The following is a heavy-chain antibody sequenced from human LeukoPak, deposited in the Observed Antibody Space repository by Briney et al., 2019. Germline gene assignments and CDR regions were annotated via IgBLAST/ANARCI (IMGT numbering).Heavy chain of an antibody. CDR2: TVYRSKWYY. J-gene: IGHJ5*02. V-gene: IGHV6-1*01. D-gene: IGHD2-21*01. CDR3: ARSTAPVGDDWVDP. Sequence: SQTLSLTCAISGDSVSSNSAAWNWIRQSPSRGLEWLGRTVYRSKWYYDYAVSVQSRITINADTSKNQFSLHLNSATPEDTAVYYCARSTAPVGDDWVDPWGQGTLVTVSS. CDR1: GDSVSSNSAA.